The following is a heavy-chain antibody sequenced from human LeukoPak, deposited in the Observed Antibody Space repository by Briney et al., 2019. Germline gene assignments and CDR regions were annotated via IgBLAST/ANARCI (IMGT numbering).Heavy chain of an antibody. CDR2: IIPIFGTA. J-gene: IGHJ5*02. D-gene: IGHD3-3*01. V-gene: IGHV1-69*13. Sequence: ASVKVSCKASGGTFSSYAISWVRQAPGQGLEWMGGIIPIFGTANYAQKLQGRVTITADESTSTAYMELSSLRSEDTVVYYCARDASSDFWSGRYNWFDPWGQGTLVTVSS. CDR1: GGTFSSYA. CDR3: ARDASSDFWSGRYNWFDP.